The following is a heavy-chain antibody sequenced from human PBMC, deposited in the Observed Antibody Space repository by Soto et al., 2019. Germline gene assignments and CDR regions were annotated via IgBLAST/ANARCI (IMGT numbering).Heavy chain of an antibody. CDR3: ARAKHRATVTTYFDY. CDR1: GFTFSSYG. Sequence: GGSLRLSCAASGFTFSSYGMHWVRQAPGKGLEWVAVIWYDGSNKYYADSVKGRFTISRDNSKNTLYLQMNSLRAEDTAVYYCARAKHRATVTTYFDYWGQGTLVTVSS. V-gene: IGHV3-33*01. D-gene: IGHD4-4*01. CDR2: IWYDGSNK. J-gene: IGHJ4*02.